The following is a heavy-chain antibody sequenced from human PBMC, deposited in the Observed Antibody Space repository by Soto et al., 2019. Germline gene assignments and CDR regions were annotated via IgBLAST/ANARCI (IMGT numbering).Heavy chain of an antibody. CDR2: IYTSGST. CDR3: ARDGPHCTSCDVRVP. D-gene: IGHD2-2*01. J-gene: IGHJ5*02. V-gene: IGHV4-4*07. Sequence: SETLSLTCSVSAGSISSYYWSWIRQPAGKGLEWIGRIYTSGSTNYNPSLKSRVTMSVDTSKNQFSLKLSSVTAADTAVYYCARDGPHCTSCDVRVPWGQGTLVTVSS. CDR1: AGSISSYY.